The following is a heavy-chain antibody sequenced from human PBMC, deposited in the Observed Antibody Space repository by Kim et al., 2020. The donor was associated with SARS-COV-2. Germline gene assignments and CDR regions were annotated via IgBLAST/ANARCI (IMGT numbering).Heavy chain of an antibody. CDR2: IYYSGST. V-gene: IGHV4-39*01. CDR3: ARHPGYSSSWFDP. Sequence: SETLSLTCTVSGGSISSSSYYWGWIRQPPGKGLEWIGSIYYSGSTYYNPSLKSRVTISVDTSKNQFSLKLSSVTAADTAVYYCARHPGYSSSWFDPWGQGTLVTVSS. CDR1: GGSISSSSYY. D-gene: IGHD6-13*01. J-gene: IGHJ5*02.